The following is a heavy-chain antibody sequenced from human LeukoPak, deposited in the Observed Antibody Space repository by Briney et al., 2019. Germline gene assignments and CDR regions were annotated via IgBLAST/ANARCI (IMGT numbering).Heavy chain of an antibody. D-gene: IGHD6-13*01. J-gene: IGHJ4*02. Sequence: GESLKISCKGSGYSFTSYWIGWVRQMPGKGLEWMGIIYPGDSDTRYCPSFQGQVAISADKSINTAYLQWTSLKASDTAMYYCARRAGLAAPPAYWGQGTLVTVSS. CDR1: GYSFTSYW. CDR3: ARRAGLAAPPAY. V-gene: IGHV5-51*01. CDR2: IYPGDSDT.